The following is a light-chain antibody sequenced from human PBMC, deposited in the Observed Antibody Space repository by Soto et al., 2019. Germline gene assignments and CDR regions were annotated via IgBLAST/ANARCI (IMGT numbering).Light chain of an antibody. V-gene: IGKV3-15*01. CDR1: QSVRSSF. Sequence: EIVMTQSPATLSVSPVEMATLSFMASQSVRSSFLAWYQQKPGQAPSLLIYGASTRATGIPARFSGSGSGTEFTLTINSLQSEDFAVYYCQQYSNWPLTFGGGTKVDIK. CDR3: QQYSNWPLT. CDR2: GAS. J-gene: IGKJ4*01.